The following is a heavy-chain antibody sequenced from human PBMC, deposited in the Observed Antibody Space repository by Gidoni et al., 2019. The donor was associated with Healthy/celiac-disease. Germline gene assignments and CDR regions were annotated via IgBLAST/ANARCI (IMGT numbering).Heavy chain of an antibody. Sequence: EVQPLESGGGLVPPGGSLRLSCAASGFTLSSYAMRWVRQAPGKGLEWVSAISGSGGSTYYADSVKGRFTISRDNSKNTLYLQMNSLRAEDTAVYYCAKDWSSSGFRNWFDPWGQGTLVTVSS. CDR3: AKDWSSSGFRNWFDP. D-gene: IGHD6-13*01. J-gene: IGHJ5*02. CDR2: ISGSGGST. CDR1: GFTLSSYA. V-gene: IGHV3-23*01.